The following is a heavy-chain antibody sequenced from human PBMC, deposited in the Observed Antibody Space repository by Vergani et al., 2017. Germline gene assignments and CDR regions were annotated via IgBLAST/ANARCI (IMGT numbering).Heavy chain of an antibody. Sequence: QLQLQESGPGLVKPSETLSLTCTVSGVSIGSNSYYWGWIRQPPRKGLEWIGTLYYTGTTYYNEAHKSRLTISVDTSKNQFSLNLTSVTAADTAVYYCTRHGRSGWAGYFQHWGQGTLVTASS. CDR1: GVSIGSNSYY. J-gene: IGHJ1*01. V-gene: IGHV4-39*01. CDR2: LYYTGTT. D-gene: IGHD6-19*01. CDR3: TRHGRSGWAGYFQH.